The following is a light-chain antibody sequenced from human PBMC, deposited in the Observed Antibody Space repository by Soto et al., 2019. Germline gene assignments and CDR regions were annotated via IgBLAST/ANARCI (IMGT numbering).Light chain of an antibody. Sequence: DIQLTQSPSSLSASVGDRVTLTCLASQTIYDYVTWFQRRPGKAPKVLIYGASTLQSGVPARFSGSGSGTEFTLTITRLQPDDFATYYCQHYNSYSRTFGQGTKVDIK. J-gene: IGKJ1*01. CDR2: GAS. CDR3: QHYNSYSRT. V-gene: IGKV1-39*01. CDR1: QTIYDY.